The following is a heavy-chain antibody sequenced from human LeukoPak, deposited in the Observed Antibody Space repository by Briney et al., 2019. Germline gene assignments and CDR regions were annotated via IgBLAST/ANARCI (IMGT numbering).Heavy chain of an antibody. J-gene: IGHJ5*02. CDR1: GYTFTGYY. CDR3: ARDRPDSYCSGGSCYLHWFDP. Sequence: ASVKVSCKASGYTFTGYYMHWVRQAPGQGLEWMGRINPNSGGTNYAQKFQGRVTMTRDTSISTAYMELSRLRSDDTAVHYCARDRPDSYCSGGSCYLHWFDPWGQGTLVTVSS. CDR2: INPNSGGT. D-gene: IGHD2-15*01. V-gene: IGHV1-2*06.